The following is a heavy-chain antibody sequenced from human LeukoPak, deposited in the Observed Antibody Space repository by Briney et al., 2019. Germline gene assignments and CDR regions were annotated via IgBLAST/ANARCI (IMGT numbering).Heavy chain of an antibody. CDR3: AKGLYAGYYYYGMDV. CDR2: ISWNSGSI. Sequence: PGGSLRLSCAASGFTFDDYAMHWVRQAPGKGLEWVSGISWNSGSIGYADSVKGRFTISRDNAKNSLYLQMSSLRAEDTALYYCAKGLYAGYYYYGMDVWGQGTTVTVSS. V-gene: IGHV3-9*01. J-gene: IGHJ6*02. CDR1: GFTFDDYA. D-gene: IGHD2-8*01.